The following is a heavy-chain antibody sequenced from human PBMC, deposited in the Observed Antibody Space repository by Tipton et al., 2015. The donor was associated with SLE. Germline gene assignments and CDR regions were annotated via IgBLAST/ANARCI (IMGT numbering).Heavy chain of an antibody. CDR3: ARGLYGDEPGY. V-gene: IGHV4-34*01. D-gene: IGHD4-17*01. CDR1: GGSFCGYY. J-gene: IGHJ4*02. CDR2: INHSGST. Sequence: LRLSCAVYGGSFCGYYCSWVRQPPGKGVGWVGEINHSGSTNYNPSPKSRVTISVKTSKNQFSLKLTSLTAADTAVYYCARGLYGDEPGYWGQGTLVTVSS.